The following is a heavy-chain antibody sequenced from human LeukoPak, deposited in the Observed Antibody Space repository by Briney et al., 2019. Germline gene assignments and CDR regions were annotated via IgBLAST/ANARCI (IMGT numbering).Heavy chain of an antibody. CDR3: ARDSGSGSYSGY. D-gene: IGHD3-10*01. CDR2: INPDGSGT. V-gene: IGHV3-74*01. Sequence: GGSLRLSCAASGFTFSSYWMHWVRRGPGKGLVWVLRINPDGSGTSYADSVKGRFTISRDNAKNTLYLQMNSLRVEDTAVYYCARDSGSGSYSGYWGQGTLVTVSS. J-gene: IGHJ4*02. CDR1: GFTFSSYW.